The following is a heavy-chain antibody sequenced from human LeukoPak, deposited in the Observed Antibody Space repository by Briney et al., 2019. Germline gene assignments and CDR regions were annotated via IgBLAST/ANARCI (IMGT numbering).Heavy chain of an antibody. D-gene: IGHD6-19*01. V-gene: IGHV3-23*01. CDR2: ISDSGDTT. CDR1: GFAFSSQA. CDR3: AKDGRRSSGWYFFDH. J-gene: IGHJ4*02. Sequence: PGGSLRLSCAASGFAFSSQAMGWVRQAPGKGLEWVSVISDSGDTTYYADSVKGRFTISRDNSKNTLYLQMNSLRAEDTALYYCAKDGRRSSGWYFFDHWGQGTLVTVSS.